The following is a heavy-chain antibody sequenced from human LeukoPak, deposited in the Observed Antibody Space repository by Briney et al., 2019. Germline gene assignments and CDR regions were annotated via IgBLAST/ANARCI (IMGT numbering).Heavy chain of an antibody. J-gene: IGHJ4*02. CDR1: GLTFSSYE. Sequence: GGSLRLSCAASGLTFSSYEMNWVRQAPGKGPEWVSYISSSGSTVYYADSVKGRFTISRDNAKNSLYLQMHSLRAEDTAIYYCATSGYYFEYWGQGTLVTVSS. V-gene: IGHV3-48*03. D-gene: IGHD3-22*01. CDR3: ATSGYYFEY. CDR2: ISSSGSTV.